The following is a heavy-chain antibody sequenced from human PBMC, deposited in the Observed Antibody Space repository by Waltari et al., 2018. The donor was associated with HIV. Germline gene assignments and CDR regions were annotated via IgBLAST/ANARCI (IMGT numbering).Heavy chain of an antibody. CDR1: GGSISSSSYY. CDR3: ARHLGKTVYFDY. CDR2: IYYSGST. V-gene: IGHV4-39*01. Sequence: QLQLQESGPGLVKPSETLSLTCTVSGGSISSSSYYWGWIRQPPGKGLEWIGSIYYSGSTYYNPSLKSRVTISVDTSKNQFSLKLSSVTAADTAVYYCARHLGKTVYFDYWGQGTLVTVSS. D-gene: IGHD4-17*01. J-gene: IGHJ4*02.